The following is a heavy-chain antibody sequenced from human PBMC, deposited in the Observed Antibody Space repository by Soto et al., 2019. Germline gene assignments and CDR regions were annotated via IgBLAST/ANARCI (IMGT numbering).Heavy chain of an antibody. V-gene: IGHV3-30-3*01. Sequence: QVQLVESGGGVVQPERSLRLSCAASGFTFSNYAMHWVRQAPGKGLEWVVVISYDGSNKYYADSVKGRFSISRDNSKNTVYLQMNSLRPADTAVYYCARVGEYGYSRTVLYAFDIWGQGTMVTVSS. CDR1: GFTFSNYA. D-gene: IGHD5-18*01. CDR3: ARVGEYGYSRTVLYAFDI. J-gene: IGHJ3*02. CDR2: ISYDGSNK.